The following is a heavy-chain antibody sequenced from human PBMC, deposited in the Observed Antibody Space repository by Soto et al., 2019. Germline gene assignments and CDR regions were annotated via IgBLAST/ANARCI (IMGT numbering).Heavy chain of an antibody. CDR3: ASEGTYYYGSGSFVDVNWFDP. V-gene: IGHV1-3*01. Sequence: QVQLVQSGAEVKKPGASVKVCCKASGYTFTSYAMHWVRQAPGQRLEWMGWINAGNGNTKYSQKFQGRVTITRDTSASTAYMELSSLRSEDTAVYYCASEGTYYYGSGSFVDVNWFDPWGQGTLVTVSS. CDR1: GYTFTSYA. CDR2: INAGNGNT. D-gene: IGHD3-10*01. J-gene: IGHJ5*02.